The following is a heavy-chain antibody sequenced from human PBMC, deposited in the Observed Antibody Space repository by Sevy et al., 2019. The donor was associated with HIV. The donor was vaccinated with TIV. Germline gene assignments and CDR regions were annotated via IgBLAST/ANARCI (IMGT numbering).Heavy chain of an antibody. Sequence: GGYLRLSCAASGFTFSSYAMSWVRQAPGKGLEWVSAISGSGGSTYYADSVKGRFTISRDNSKNTPYLQMNSLRAEDTAVYYCAKDVYSSSWYYFDYWGQGILVTVSS. J-gene: IGHJ4*02. D-gene: IGHD6-13*01. CDR2: ISGSGGST. CDR3: AKDVYSSSWYYFDY. CDR1: GFTFSSYA. V-gene: IGHV3-23*01.